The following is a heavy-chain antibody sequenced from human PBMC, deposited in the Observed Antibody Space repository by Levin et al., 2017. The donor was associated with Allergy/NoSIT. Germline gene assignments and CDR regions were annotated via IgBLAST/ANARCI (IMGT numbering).Heavy chain of an antibody. CDR1: GFTFSSYA. J-gene: IGHJ5*02. CDR2: ISYDGSNK. Sequence: GGSLRLSCAASGFTFSSYAMHWVRQAPGKGLEWVAVISYDGSNKYYADSVKGRFTISRDNSKNTLYLQMNSLRAEDTAVYYCARDPDSENTQNWFDPWGQGTLVTVSS. D-gene: IGHD1-14*01. V-gene: IGHV3-30*04. CDR3: ARDPDSENTQNWFDP.